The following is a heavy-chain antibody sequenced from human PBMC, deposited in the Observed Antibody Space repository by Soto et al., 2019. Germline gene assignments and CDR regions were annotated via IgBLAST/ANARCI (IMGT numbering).Heavy chain of an antibody. J-gene: IGHJ6*02. D-gene: IGHD6-13*01. V-gene: IGHV1-69*13. Sequence: SVKVSCKASGGTFSSYAISWVRQAPGQGLEWMGGIIPIFGTANYAQKFRGRVTITADEPTSTAYMERSSLRSEATAVYYCARKASIAAAGPTNPYYYYYGRDVWGQGTTVPVS. CDR2: IIPIFGTA. CDR3: ARKASIAAAGPTNPYYYYYGRDV. CDR1: GGTFSSYA.